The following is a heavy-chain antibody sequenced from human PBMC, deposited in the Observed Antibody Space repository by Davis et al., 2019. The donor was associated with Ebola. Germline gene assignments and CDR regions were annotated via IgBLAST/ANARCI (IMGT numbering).Heavy chain of an antibody. Sequence: SVKVSCKASGGTFSGSGVSWVRQAPGQGLEWMGGIVPVFKTANYAQKFQGRVTINADEFPTTAYMELSGLRSEDTAVYYCAKTARAAGMMIEETRVYKFYYMDVWGKGTTVIVS. V-gene: IGHV1-69*13. D-gene: IGHD6-13*01. CDR1: GGTFSGSG. J-gene: IGHJ6*03. CDR2: IVPVFKTA. CDR3: AKTARAAGMMIEETRVYKFYYMDV.